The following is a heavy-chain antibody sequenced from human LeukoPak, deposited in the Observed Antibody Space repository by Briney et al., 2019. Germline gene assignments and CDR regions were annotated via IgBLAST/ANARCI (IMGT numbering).Heavy chain of an antibody. J-gene: IGHJ3*02. CDR2: IYYSGNT. CDR1: GYSISSGYY. D-gene: IGHD1-14*01. V-gene: IGHV4-38-2*02. Sequence: PSETLSLTCTVSGYSISSGYYWGWIRQPPGKGLEWIGSIYYSGNTYYNPSLNSRVTISVDTSKNRFSLNLSSVTAADTAVYYCARDIHVPRIREPYFDIWGEGTLVTVSS. CDR3: ARDIHVPRIREPYFDI.